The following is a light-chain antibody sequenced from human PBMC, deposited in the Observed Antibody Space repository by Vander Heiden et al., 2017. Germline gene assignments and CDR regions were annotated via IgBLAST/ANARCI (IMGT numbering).Light chain of an antibody. V-gene: IGLV3-25*03. J-gene: IGLJ2*01. CDR2: KDS. CDR3: QSADSSGTYVV. Sequence: SYELTQPPSVSVSPGQTARITCSGDALPKQYAYLYQQKPSQAPVLVVYKDSDRPSGSPERFSGSSSGTTVTLTISGVQAEDEADYYWQSADSSGTYVVFGGGTKLTVL. CDR1: ALPKQY.